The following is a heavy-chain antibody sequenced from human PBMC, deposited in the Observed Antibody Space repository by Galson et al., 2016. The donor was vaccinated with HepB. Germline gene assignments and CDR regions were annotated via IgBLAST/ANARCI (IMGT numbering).Heavy chain of an antibody. V-gene: IGHV3-7*01. J-gene: IGHJ4*02. CDR2: IRGDGIVS. Sequence: SLRLSCAASGFTFRDYDMNWIRQAPGKGLEWVANIRGDGIVSYYAESVRGRFTISRDNAKNSLYLQMNGLRVDETAVYYCSREMTGSYFDWGQGTLVTVSS. CDR3: SREMTGSYFD. CDR1: GFTFRDYD. D-gene: IGHD3-10*01.